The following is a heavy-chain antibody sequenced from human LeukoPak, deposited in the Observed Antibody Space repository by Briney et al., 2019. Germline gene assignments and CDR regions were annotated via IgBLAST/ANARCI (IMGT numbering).Heavy chain of an antibody. J-gene: IGHJ5*02. CDR1: GFTFDDYA. V-gene: IGHV3-9*01. D-gene: IGHD2-2*01. CDR3: AKDGCSSTSCYGGRGTKWNWFDP. Sequence: GGSLRLSCAASGFTFDDYAMHWVRQAPGKGLEWVSGISWNSGSIGYADSVKGRFTISRDNAKNSLYLQMNSLRAEDTALYYCAKDGCSSTSCYGGRGTKWNWFDPWGQGTLVTVSS. CDR2: ISWNSGSI.